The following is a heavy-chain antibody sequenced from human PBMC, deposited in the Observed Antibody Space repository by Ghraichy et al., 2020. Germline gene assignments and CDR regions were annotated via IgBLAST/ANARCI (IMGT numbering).Heavy chain of an antibody. D-gene: IGHD4-23*01. CDR2: ISGSADRT. CDR1: GFSISDYA. V-gene: IGHV3-23*01. Sequence: LSLTCEASGFSISDYAMSWVRQTPGKGLEWVSVISGSADRTYYVDSVKGRFTISRDKSKSTLFLQRNRLRGDDTAMYYCAKDPWTPEWELLAGAFDIWGQGAMVTVSS. CDR3: AKDPWTPEWELLAGAFDI. J-gene: IGHJ3*02.